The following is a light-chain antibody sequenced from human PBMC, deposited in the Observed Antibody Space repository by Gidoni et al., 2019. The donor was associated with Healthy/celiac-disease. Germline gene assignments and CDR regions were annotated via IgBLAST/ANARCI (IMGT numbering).Light chain of an antibody. J-gene: IGKJ5*01. V-gene: IGKV3D-15*01. CDR1: QSVSST. CDR3: QQYNNWPPIT. Sequence: EIVMTQSPATLSVSPGERATRSCRASQSVSSTLSWYQQNPGQAPRLLIYGASTRATGIPARFSGSGSGTEFTLTISSLQSEDFAVYYCQQYNNWPPITFGQGTRLEIK. CDR2: GAS.